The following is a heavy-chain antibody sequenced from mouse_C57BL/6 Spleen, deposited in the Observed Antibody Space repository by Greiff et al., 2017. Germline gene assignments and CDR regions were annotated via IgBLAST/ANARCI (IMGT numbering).Heavy chain of an antibody. CDR1: GYTFTDYY. CDR2: INPNNGGT. D-gene: IGHD2-12*01. V-gene: IGHV1-26*01. J-gene: IGHJ2*01. CDR3: ARKGGYYRGPFDY. Sequence: EVQLQQSGPELVKPGASVKISCKASGYTFTDYYMNWVKQSHGKSLEWIGDINPNNGGTSYNQKFMGKATLTVDKSSSTAYMELRSLTSEDSAVYYCARKGGYYRGPFDYWGQGTTLTVSS.